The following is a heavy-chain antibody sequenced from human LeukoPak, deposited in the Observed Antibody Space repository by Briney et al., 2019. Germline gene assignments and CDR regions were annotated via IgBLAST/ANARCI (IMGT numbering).Heavy chain of an antibody. J-gene: IGHJ4*02. V-gene: IGHV1-46*01. CDR1: GYTFTSYY. CDR3: ASPGEKDYYFDY. D-gene: IGHD3-16*01. CDR2: INPSGGST. Sequence: ASVMVSCKASGYTFTSYYMHWVRQAPGQGLEWMGIINPSGGSTSYAQKFQGRVTMTRDTSTSTVYMELSSLRSEDTAVYYCASPGEKDYYFDYWGRGTLDTVSS.